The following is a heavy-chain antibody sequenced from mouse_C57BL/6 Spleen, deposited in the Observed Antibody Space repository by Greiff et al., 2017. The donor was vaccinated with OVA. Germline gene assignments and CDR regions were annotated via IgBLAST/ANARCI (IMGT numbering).Heavy chain of an antibody. CDR1: GYAFSSSW. CDR2: IYPGDGDT. J-gene: IGHJ1*03. Sequence: VKLMESGPELVKPGTSVKISCKASGYAFSSSWMNWVKQRPGKGLEWIGRIYPGDGDTNYNGKFKGKATLTADKSSSTAYMQLSSLTSEDSAVYFCAVPYYYGSSYWYFDVWGTGTTVTVSS. D-gene: IGHD1-1*01. V-gene: IGHV1-82*01. CDR3: AVPYYYGSSYWYFDV.